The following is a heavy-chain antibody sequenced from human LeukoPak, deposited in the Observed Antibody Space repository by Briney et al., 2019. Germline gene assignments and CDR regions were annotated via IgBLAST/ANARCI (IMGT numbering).Heavy chain of an antibody. J-gene: IGHJ4*02. V-gene: IGHV4-59*01. CDR2: VYYSGTT. CDR3: ARTQGYYDSSGYQTSFDY. D-gene: IGHD3-22*01. CDR1: GGSISSYY. Sequence: PSETLSLICTVSGGSISSYYWSWIRQPPGKGLEWIGYVYYSGTTNYNPSLKSRVTISVDTSKNHFSLKLSSVTAADTAVYYCARTQGYYDSSGYQTSFDYWGQGTLVTVSP.